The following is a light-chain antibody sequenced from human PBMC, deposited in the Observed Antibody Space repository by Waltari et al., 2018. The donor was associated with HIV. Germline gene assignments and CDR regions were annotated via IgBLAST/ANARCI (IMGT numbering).Light chain of an antibody. CDR3: QVWNTGHDQFVV. CDR1: AIGDKN. Sequence: SYELTQPPSVSVAPGQTATITCRETAIGDKNVHWYQQKSGQDPVLLVYADFDRPAGIPDRFSGSNSGDTATLTIIRVEPGDEADYYCQVWNTGHDQFVVFGGGTKLTVL. J-gene: IGLJ2*01. CDR2: ADF. V-gene: IGLV3-21*02.